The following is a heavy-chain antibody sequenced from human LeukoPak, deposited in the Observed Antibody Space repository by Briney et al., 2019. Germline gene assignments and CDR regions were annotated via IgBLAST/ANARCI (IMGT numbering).Heavy chain of an antibody. CDR2: IYYSGST. Sequence: PSETQSLTCTVSGGSISSGGYYWSWIRQHPGKSLEWIGYIYYSGSTYYNPSLKSRVTISVDTSKNQFSLKLSSVTAADTAVYYCARAHGIDYGDDYFDYWGQGTLVTVSS. V-gene: IGHV4-31*03. J-gene: IGHJ4*02. D-gene: IGHD4-17*01. CDR3: ARAHGIDYGDDYFDY. CDR1: GGSISSGGYY.